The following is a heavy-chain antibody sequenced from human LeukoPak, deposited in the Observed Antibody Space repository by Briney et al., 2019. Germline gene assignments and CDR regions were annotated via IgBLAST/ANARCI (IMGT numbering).Heavy chain of an antibody. J-gene: IGHJ6*03. CDR3: ARDLRISGMDV. Sequence: PGGSLRLSCAASGFDFNRYNMNWVRQAPGKGLEWVSSVTSGDYKYYADSLKGRFTISRDNAEDSLYLQMDSLSVDDTAVYYCARDLRISGMDVSGEGTTVTVSS. CDR1: GFDFNRYN. D-gene: IGHD2/OR15-2a*01. CDR2: VTSGDYK. V-gene: IGHV3-21*01.